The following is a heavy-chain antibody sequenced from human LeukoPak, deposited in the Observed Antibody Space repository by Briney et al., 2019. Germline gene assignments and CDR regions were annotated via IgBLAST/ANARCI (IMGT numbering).Heavy chain of an antibody. Sequence: GASVKVSCKAFGATLNIGHAFIWARQAPGQGLQWMGRMIPFLGEVNYAQNFQGRVSFTADRSTATMYMELKRLRLDDTAIYYCSPCGHAYDWFSPWGQGTLVTVSA. D-gene: IGHD5-12*01. CDR3: SPCGHAYDWFSP. J-gene: IGHJ5*02. CDR2: MIPFLGEV. V-gene: IGHV1-69*04. CDR1: GATLNIGHA.